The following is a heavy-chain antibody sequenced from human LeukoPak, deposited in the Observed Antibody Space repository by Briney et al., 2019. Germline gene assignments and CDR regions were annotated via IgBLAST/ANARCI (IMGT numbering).Heavy chain of an antibody. D-gene: IGHD3-9*01. V-gene: IGHV3-30-3*01. CDR2: ISDHGINK. J-gene: IGHJ4*02. Sequence: GRSLRLSCAASGFTFGSYAFHWVRQAPGMGLEWVAVISDHGINKYYADSVRGRFTISRDNSKNTIYLELNSLRVDDTAVYYCARDWYGISNPESYFDFWGQGTLVTVSS. CDR1: GFTFGSYA. CDR3: ARDWYGISNPESYFDF.